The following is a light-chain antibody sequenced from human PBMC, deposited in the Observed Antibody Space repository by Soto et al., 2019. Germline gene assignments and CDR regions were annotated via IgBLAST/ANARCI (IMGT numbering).Light chain of an antibody. CDR1: SSDVGGYNY. Sequence: QSVLTQPASVSGSPGQSITISCTGTSSDVGGYNYVSWYQQHPGKAPKLMIYEVSNRPSGVSNRFSGSKSGNTASLTISGLQAEDEADYYCSPYTSSFYVFGTGTKVTVL. CDR3: SPYTSSFYV. V-gene: IGLV2-14*01. CDR2: EVS. J-gene: IGLJ1*01.